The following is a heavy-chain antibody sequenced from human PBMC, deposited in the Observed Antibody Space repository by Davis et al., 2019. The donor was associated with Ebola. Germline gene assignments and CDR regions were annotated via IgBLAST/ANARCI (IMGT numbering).Heavy chain of an antibody. CDR3: TTENHG. V-gene: IGHV3-15*01. CDR2: IKSKPDGGTT. Sequence: PGGSLRLSCAASGFTFSTAWMSWVRQAPGKGLEWVGRIKSKPDGGTTDYAAPVKGRFTISRDDSKNTLYLQMNSLKTEDTAVYYCTTENHGWGQGTLVTVSS. CDR1: GFTFSTAW. J-gene: IGHJ4*02. D-gene: IGHD1-14*01.